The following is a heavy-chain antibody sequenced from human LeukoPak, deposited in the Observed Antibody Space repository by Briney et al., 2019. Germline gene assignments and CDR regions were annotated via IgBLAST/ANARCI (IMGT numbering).Heavy chain of an antibody. V-gene: IGHV3-7*01. J-gene: IGHJ4*02. D-gene: IGHD3-16*01. Sequence: GGSLRLSCAASGFTFSSYWMSWVRQAPGKGLEWVANIKPDGSEKYYVDSLKGRFTISRDNTKNSLYLQMNSLRAEDTAVYYCARDVRWGSYYFDYWGQGTLVTVSS. CDR1: GFTFSSYW. CDR3: ARDVRWGSYYFDY. CDR2: IKPDGSEK.